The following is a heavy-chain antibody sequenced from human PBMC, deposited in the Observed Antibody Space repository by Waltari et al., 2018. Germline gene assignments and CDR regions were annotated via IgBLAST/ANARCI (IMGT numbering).Heavy chain of an antibody. CDR1: GFTFTNYA. V-gene: IGHV3-23*01. J-gene: IGHJ5*02. CDR3: GKDQENDPSCEVT. Sequence: EVQLLESGGDLVTPGGSLRLSCAASGFTFTNYALIWVRQVPGKGLEWVSSISASGVGSYYADSVKGRFTISRDNSRGTLSLQMNSLTSEDTAVYYCGKDQENDPSCEVTWGQGTLVTVSS. CDR2: ISASGVGS.